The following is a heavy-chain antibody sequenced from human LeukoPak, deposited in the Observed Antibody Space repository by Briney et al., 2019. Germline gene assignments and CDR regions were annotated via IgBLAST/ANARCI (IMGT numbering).Heavy chain of an antibody. CDR3: AKDPNRGSYEDY. V-gene: IGHV3-48*04. CDR2: ISSSGSTI. J-gene: IGHJ4*02. CDR1: GFTFSNYA. D-gene: IGHD1-26*01. Sequence: GGSLRLSCAASGFTFSNYAMNWVRQAPGKGLEWVSYISSSGSTIYYADSVKGRFTISRDNAKNSLYLQMNSLRAEDTAVYYCAKDPNRGSYEDYWGQGTLVTVSS.